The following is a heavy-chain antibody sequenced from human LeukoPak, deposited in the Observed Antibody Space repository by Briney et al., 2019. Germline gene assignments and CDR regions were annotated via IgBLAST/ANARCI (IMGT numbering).Heavy chain of an antibody. V-gene: IGHV3-30*02. D-gene: IGHD2-15*01. CDR2: MRYDGSAK. CDR1: GFTFSNYA. CDR3: ARHGGFCTGGSCYVGHSFDI. J-gene: IGHJ3*02. Sequence: GSLRLSCAASGFTFSNYAMHWVRQAPGKGLEWVTFMRYDGSAKYYADSVKGRFTISRDNSKNTLYLQMNSLRGEDTAVYYCARHGGFCTGGSCYVGHSFDIWGQGTIVAVSS.